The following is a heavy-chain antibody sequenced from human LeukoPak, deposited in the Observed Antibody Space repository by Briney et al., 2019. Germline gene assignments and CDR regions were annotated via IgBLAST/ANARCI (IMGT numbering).Heavy chain of an antibody. CDR3: ADSYYDFWTGSYY. V-gene: IGHV3-30*03. J-gene: IGHJ4*02. Sequence: GRPLRLSCAASGFNFNNYGMHWVRQAPGMGLEWLAVISYDGSDKYYADSVKGRFIISRDNAKNMLYLQMNSLRPEDTAVYYCADSYYDFWTGSYYWGQGALVIVSS. CDR2: ISYDGSDK. CDR1: GFNFNNYG. D-gene: IGHD3-3*01.